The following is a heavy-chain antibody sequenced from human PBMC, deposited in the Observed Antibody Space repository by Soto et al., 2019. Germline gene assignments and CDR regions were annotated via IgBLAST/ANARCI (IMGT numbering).Heavy chain of an antibody. CDR2: INEDGSEK. CDR3: ARTGWPQSSYYFDY. Sequence: LRLSCAASGFRFSLFWMSWVRQTPGKGLERVANINEDGSEKFFADSVKGRFTISRDNAKNSLSLQMNSLTADDTAVYYCARTGWPQSSYYFDYWGQGTLVTVSS. D-gene: IGHD3-16*01. J-gene: IGHJ4*02. V-gene: IGHV3-7*03. CDR1: GFRFSLFW.